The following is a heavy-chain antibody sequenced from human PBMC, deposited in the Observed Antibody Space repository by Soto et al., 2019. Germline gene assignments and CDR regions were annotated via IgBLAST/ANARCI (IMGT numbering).Heavy chain of an antibody. J-gene: IGHJ3*02. CDR3: ARDVGSSWYDAFDI. Sequence: QVQLLQSVADVKKPGASVNVSCKASGYTFTSYGISWVRQAPGQGLEWMGWISAYNGNTNYAQKLQGRVTMNTDTSTSTDYMELRSLRSDDTAVYYCARDVGSSWYDAFDIWGQGTMVTVSS. V-gene: IGHV1-18*01. CDR1: GYTFTSYG. CDR2: ISAYNGNT. D-gene: IGHD6-13*01.